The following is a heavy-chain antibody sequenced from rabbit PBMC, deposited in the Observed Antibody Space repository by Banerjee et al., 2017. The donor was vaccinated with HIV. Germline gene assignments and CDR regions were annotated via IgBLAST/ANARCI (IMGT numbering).Heavy chain of an antibody. CDR2: IHTDNGNT. Sequence: QEQLVESGGGLVQPEGSLTLTCTASGFSFSSRYYMRWVRQAPGKGLEWIGTIHTDNGNTYYATWAKGRFTISKTSSTTVTLQMTSLTAADTATYFCARSVPGYGWDLWGPGTLVTVS. D-gene: IGHD7-1*01. V-gene: IGHV1S45*01. J-gene: IGHJ4*01. CDR3: ARSVPGYGWDL. CDR1: GFSFSSRYY.